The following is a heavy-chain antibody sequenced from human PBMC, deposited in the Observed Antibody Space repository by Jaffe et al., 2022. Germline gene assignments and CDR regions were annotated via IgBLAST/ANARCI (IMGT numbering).Heavy chain of an antibody. D-gene: IGHD4-17*01. V-gene: IGHV2-70*20. CDR1: GFSLSTSGMC. Sequence: QVTLRESGPALVKPTQTLTLTCTFSGFSLSTSGMCVSWVRQPPGKALEWLALIDWDDDKYYSTSLKTRLTISKDTSKNQVVLTMTNMDPVDTATYYCARTSYGGNGYDAFDIWGQGTMVTVSS. CDR2: IDWDDDK. J-gene: IGHJ3*02. CDR3: ARTSYGGNGYDAFDI.